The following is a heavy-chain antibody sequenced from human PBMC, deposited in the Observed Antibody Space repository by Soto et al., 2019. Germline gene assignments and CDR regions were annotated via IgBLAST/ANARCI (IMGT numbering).Heavy chain of an antibody. CDR3: ARVGSRYSYGQNYYYYYGMDV. CDR2: ISTDNGNT. Sequence: ASVKVSCKASGYTFTSSGISWVRQAPGQGLEWLGWISTDNGNTNYAQHLQGRVSLTTDTSTSTAYMDLRSLRSDDTAVYYCARVGSRYSYGQNYYYYYGMDVWGQGTTVTVSS. J-gene: IGHJ6*02. V-gene: IGHV1-18*01. D-gene: IGHD5-18*01. CDR1: GYTFTSSG.